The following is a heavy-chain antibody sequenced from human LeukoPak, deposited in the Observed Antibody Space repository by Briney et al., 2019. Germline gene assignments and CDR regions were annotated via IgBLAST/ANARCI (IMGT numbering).Heavy chain of an antibody. Sequence: GGSLRLSCAASGFTFSSYWMSWVRQAPGKGLEWVANINKDGGETYYVDSVKGRFTISRDNAKNSLYLQMNSLRADDTAVYYCVKDSPPRYSGSPPAYWGQGTLVTISS. CDR1: GFTFSSYW. J-gene: IGHJ4*02. CDR3: VKDSPPRYSGSPPAY. V-gene: IGHV3-7*03. D-gene: IGHD1-26*01. CDR2: INKDGGET.